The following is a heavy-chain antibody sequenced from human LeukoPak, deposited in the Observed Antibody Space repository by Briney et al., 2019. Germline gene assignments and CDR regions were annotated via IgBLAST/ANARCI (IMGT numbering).Heavy chain of an antibody. CDR1: GGSISSGSYY. CDR3: AREGYCGSGSYPDY. CDR2: IYTSGST. Sequence: SETLSLTCTVSGGSISSGSYYWSWIRQPAGKGLEWIGRIYTSGSTNYNPSLKSRVTISVDTSKNQFSLKLSSVTAADTAVYYCAREGYCGSGSYPDYWGQGTLVTVSS. J-gene: IGHJ4*02. D-gene: IGHD3-10*01. V-gene: IGHV4-61*02.